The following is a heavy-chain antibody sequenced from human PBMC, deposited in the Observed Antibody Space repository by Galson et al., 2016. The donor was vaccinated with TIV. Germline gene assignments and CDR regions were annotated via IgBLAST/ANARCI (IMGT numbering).Heavy chain of an antibody. CDR3: ARDWDDYGAHSALDD. V-gene: IGHV3-7*01. Sequence: SLSLSCAASGFTSSTYWMSWVRQAPGEGLQWVANIKQDGTDQNYVDSVKGRFSISRDNAKNPLFLQMNTLRPEDTAVYYCARDWDDYGAHSALDDWGQGTLVTVSS. CDR2: IKQDGTDQ. CDR1: GFTSSTYW. D-gene: IGHD4-17*01. J-gene: IGHJ4*02.